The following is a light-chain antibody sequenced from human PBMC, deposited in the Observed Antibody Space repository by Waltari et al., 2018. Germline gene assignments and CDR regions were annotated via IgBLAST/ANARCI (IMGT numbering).Light chain of an antibody. J-gene: IGLJ3*02. CDR2: EVI. CDR3: CSYAGRNIWV. Sequence: QSALTQPASVSGSPGQSITISCTGTSSNVGFYNLVSWYQQHPDKAPKLLVYEVIERPPGFSSRFSGSKSGNTASLTISGLQAEDEADYYCCSYAGRNIWVFGGGTKVTVL. CDR1: SSNVGFYNL. V-gene: IGLV2-23*02.